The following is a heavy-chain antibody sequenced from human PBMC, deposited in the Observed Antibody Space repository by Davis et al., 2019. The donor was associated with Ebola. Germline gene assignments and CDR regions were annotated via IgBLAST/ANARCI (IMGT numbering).Heavy chain of an antibody. CDR3: VKPMYSSGWFYMDV. V-gene: IGHV3-23*01. D-gene: IGHD6-19*01. CDR1: GFTFSSYA. CDR2: ISGGDGST. J-gene: IGHJ6*03. Sequence: GESLKISCAASGFTFSSYAMNWVRQAPGKGLEWVSTISGGDGSTYFADSVKGRFTISRDNSKNTLYLQMNNLRAEDTAVYYCVKPMYSSGWFYMDVWGKGTTVTVSS.